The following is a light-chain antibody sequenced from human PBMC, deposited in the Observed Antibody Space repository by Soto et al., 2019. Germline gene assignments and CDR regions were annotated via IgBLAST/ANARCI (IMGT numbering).Light chain of an antibody. CDR2: DVS. V-gene: IGLV2-14*03. J-gene: IGLJ3*02. CDR1: SSDVGGYNY. Sequence: QSALTQPASVSGSPVQSITISCTGTSSDVGGYNYVSWYQHHPGKAPKLMIYDVSNRPSGVSNRFSGSKSGNTASLTISWLQAEDEADYYCSSYGSTTRVFGGGTKLTVL. CDR3: SSYGSTTRV.